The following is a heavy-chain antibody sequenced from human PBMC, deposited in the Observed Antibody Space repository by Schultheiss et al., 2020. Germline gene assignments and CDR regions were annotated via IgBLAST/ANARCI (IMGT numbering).Heavy chain of an antibody. V-gene: IGHV3-73*01. J-gene: IGHJ3*02. Sequence: GGSLRLSCAASGFTFSGSAMHWVRQASGKGLEWVGRIRSKANSYATAYAASVKGRFTISRDDSKNTAYLQMNSLKTEDTAVYYCTRPGAAPGYDAFDIWGQGTMVTVSS. CDR1: GFTFSGSA. CDR2: IRSKANSYAT. CDR3: TRPGAAPGYDAFDI. D-gene: IGHD2-2*03.